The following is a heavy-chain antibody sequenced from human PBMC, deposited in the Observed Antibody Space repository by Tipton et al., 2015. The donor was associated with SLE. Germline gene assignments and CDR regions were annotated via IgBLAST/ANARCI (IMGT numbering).Heavy chain of an antibody. D-gene: IGHD2-21*01. V-gene: IGHV1-69*01. Sequence: QSGAEVKKPGSSVKVSCKASGGTFSSYAISWVRQAPGQGLEWMGGIIPIFGTANYAQKFQGRVTITADESTRTAYMGLSSLRSEDTAAYSCARGGGDYYNWFEPWGQGTLVTVSS. CDR3: ARGGGDYYNWFEP. J-gene: IGHJ5*02. CDR1: GGTFSSYA. CDR2: IIPIFGTA.